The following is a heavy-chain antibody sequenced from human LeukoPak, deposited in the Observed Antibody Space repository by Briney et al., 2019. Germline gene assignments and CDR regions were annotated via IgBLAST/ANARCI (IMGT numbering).Heavy chain of an antibody. J-gene: IGHJ4*02. V-gene: IGHV1-69*04. CDR2: IIPILGIA. Sequence: SVKVSCKASGGTFSSYAISWVRQAPREGLEWMGRIIPILGIANYAQKFQGRVTITADKSTSTAYMELSSLRSEDTAVYYCARGGGRITGTTFDYWGQGTLVTVSS. CDR3: ARGGGRITGTTFDY. D-gene: IGHD1-20*01. CDR1: GGTFSSYA.